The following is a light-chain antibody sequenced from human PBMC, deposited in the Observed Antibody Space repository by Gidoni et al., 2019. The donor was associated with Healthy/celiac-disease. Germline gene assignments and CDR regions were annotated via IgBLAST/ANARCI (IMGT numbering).Light chain of an antibody. V-gene: IGKV3-15*01. J-gene: IGKJ4*01. Sequence: EIVMTQSPATLSVSPGDRATLSCRASQSVSSNLDWYQQKPGQAPRLLIYGASTRATGTPARFSGSGSGTEFTLTISSLQSEDFAVYSCQQYNNWPSLTFGGGTKVEIK. CDR3: QQYNNWPSLT. CDR1: QSVSSN. CDR2: GAS.